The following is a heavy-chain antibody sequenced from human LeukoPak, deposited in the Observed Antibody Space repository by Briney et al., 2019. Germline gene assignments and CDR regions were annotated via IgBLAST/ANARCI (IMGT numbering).Heavy chain of an antibody. V-gene: IGHV3-53*01. CDR2: IYSGGST. CDR1: GFTVSSNY. J-gene: IGHJ3*02. CDR3: ARGRPYYYDSSGYYPYDAFDI. D-gene: IGHD3-22*01. Sequence: GGSLRLSCAASGFTVSSNYMSWVRQAPGKGLEWVSVIYSGGSTYYADSVKGRFTISRDNSKNTLYLQMNSLRAEDTAVYYCARGRPYYYDSSGYYPYDAFDIWGQGTTVIVSS.